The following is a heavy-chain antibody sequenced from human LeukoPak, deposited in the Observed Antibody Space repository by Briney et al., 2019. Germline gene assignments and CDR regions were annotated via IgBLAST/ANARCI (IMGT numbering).Heavy chain of an antibody. CDR2: ISWDGGST. V-gene: IGHV3-43D*04. CDR3: AKDPTPIGSTPIDY. Sequence: TGGSLRLSCAASGFTFSNAWMSWVRQAPGKGLEWVSLISWDGGSTYYADSVKGRFTISRDNSKNSLYLQMNSLRAEDTALYYCAKDPTPIGSTPIDYWGQGTLVTVSS. D-gene: IGHD2-2*03. J-gene: IGHJ4*02. CDR1: GFTFSNAW.